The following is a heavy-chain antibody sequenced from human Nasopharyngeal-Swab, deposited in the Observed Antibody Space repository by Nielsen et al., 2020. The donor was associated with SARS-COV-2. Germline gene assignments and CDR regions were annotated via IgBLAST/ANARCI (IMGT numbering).Heavy chain of an antibody. CDR1: GGSIRSSTYY. D-gene: IGHD2-15*01. V-gene: IGHV4-39*07. CDR3: ARIGCSGGSCYCDY. Sequence: SETLSLACTVSGGSIRSSTYYWGWIRQPPGKVLEWIGHIHYGGTTYRSPSLKSRVTISVDTSKNQFSLKLNSVTAADTAVYYCARIGCSGGSCYCDYWGQGTLVTVSS. CDR2: IHYGGTT. J-gene: IGHJ4*02.